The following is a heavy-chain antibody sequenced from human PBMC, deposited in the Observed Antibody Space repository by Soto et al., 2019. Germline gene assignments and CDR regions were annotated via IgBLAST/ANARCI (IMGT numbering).Heavy chain of an antibody. D-gene: IGHD5-12*01. Sequence: DVQLVESGGGLVQPGGSLRLSCAASGFTFSTYSMSWVRQAPGKGLEWVSYISSTSSTIHYADSVKGRFTTSRDSAKNSLYLQVNSLRDEDTAVYYCARARDGYSYGDFDFWGQGTLVTVSS. CDR3: ARARDGYSYGDFDF. CDR1: GFTFSTYS. J-gene: IGHJ4*02. V-gene: IGHV3-48*02. CDR2: ISSTSSTI.